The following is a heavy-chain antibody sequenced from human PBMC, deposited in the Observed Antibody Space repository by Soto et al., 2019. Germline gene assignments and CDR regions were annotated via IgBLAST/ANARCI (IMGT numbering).Heavy chain of an antibody. J-gene: IGHJ3*01. CDR2: ISGSGGST. D-gene: IGHD2-15*01. Sequence: GGSLRLSCAASGPTFSTNAMSWVRQAPGKGLEWVASISGSGGSTYYADSVKGRFTVSRDNSKNTLYMQMNSLRAEDTAVFYCVVVAATPWALDFWGQGTMVTGSS. CDR1: GPTFSTNA. V-gene: IGHV3-23*01. CDR3: VVVAATPWALDF.